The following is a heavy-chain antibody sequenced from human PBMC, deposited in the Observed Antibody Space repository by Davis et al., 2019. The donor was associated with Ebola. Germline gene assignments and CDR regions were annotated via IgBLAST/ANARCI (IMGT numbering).Heavy chain of an antibody. V-gene: IGHV1-2*06. J-gene: IGHJ4*02. CDR3: ARGHPDIVVVVAATPFDY. Sequence: ASVKVSCKASGYTFKNYAISWVRQAPGQGLEWMGRINPNSGGTNYAQKFQGRVTMTRDTSISTAYMELSRLRSDDTAVYYCARGHPDIVVVVAATPFDYWGQGTLVTVSS. D-gene: IGHD2-15*01. CDR2: INPNSGGT. CDR1: GYTFKNYA.